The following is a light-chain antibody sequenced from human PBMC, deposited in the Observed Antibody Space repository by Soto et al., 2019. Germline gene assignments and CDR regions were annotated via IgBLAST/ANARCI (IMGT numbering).Light chain of an antibody. CDR1: SSDVGGFNH. V-gene: IGLV2-14*01. Sequence: QSVLTQPASVSGSPGQSITISCTGTSSDVGGFNHVSWYQQHPGKAPKLMIYAVSNRPSGISHRFSGSKSGNTASLTISGLHVEDEADYYCSSYTSTSTVVFGGGTKLTVL. CDR3: SSYTSTSTVV. J-gene: IGLJ2*01. CDR2: AVS.